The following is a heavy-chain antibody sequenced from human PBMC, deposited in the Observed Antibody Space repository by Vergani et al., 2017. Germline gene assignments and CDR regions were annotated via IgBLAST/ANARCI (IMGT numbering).Heavy chain of an antibody. CDR2: INHSGST. D-gene: IGHD5-18*01. J-gene: IGHJ6*02. Sequence: QVQLQQWGAGLLKPSETLSLTCAVYGGSFSGYYWSWIRQPPGKGLEWIGEINHSGSTNYNPSLKSRVTISVDTSKNQFSLRLSSVTAADTAVYYCAIGYSYGDYYYYGMDVWGQGPTVTVSS. CDR1: GGSFSGYY. V-gene: IGHV4-34*01. CDR3: AIGYSYGDYYYYGMDV.